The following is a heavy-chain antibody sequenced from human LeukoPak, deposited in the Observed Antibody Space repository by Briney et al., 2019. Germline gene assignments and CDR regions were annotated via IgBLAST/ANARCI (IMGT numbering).Heavy chain of an antibody. D-gene: IGHD3-16*01. CDR3: ARGGKSRFAY. V-gene: IGHV3-7*03. J-gene: IGHJ4*02. Sequence: PGGSLRLSCAASGFIFRNYWMSWVRQAPGKGLEWVANIKEDGSEKYYVDSVKGRFTISRDNAKNSLFLQMNSLRGEDTAIYYCARGGKSRFAYWGQGTLVTVSS. CDR1: GFIFRNYW. CDR2: IKEDGSEK.